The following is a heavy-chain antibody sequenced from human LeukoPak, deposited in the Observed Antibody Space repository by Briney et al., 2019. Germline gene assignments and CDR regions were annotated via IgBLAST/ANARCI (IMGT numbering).Heavy chain of an antibody. CDR2: IKKDGSVK. D-gene: IGHD5-18*01. CDR3: ARHLSGVTGYTYGRGIDY. V-gene: IGHV3-7*01. CDR1: GFTFSSYW. Sequence: GGSLRLSCAASGFTFSSYWMSWVRQAPGKGLEWVANIKKDGSVKYYVDSVKGRFTISRDNAKTSLYLQMNSLRAEDTAVYYCARHLSGVTGYTYGRGIDYWGQGTLVTVSS. J-gene: IGHJ4*02.